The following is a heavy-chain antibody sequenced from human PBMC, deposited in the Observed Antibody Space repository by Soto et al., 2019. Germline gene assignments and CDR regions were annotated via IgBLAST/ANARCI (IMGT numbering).Heavy chain of an antibody. CDR3: ARAPSWWYFDL. V-gene: IGHV1-3*01. CDR1: GDTFTSXA. J-gene: IGHJ2*01. Sequence: ASVKVSCKASGDTFTSXAMHWVRQAPGQRLEWMGWINAGNGNTKYSQKFQGRVTITRDTSASTAYMELSSLRSEDTAVYYCARAPSWWYFDLWGRGTLLTVSS. CDR2: INAGNGNT.